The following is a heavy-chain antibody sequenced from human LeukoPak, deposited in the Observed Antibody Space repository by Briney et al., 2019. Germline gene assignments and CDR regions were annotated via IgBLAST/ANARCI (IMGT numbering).Heavy chain of an antibody. J-gene: IGHJ6*03. CDR1: GYTFTSYD. CDR2: VNPNSGNT. CDR3: ARGPRALWFGELLDRDSYYYMDV. V-gene: IGHV1-8*03. Sequence: ASVKVSCKASGYTFTSYDINWVRQATGQGLEWMGWVNPNSGNTGYAQKFQGRVTITRNTSISTAYMELSSLRSEDTAVYYCARGPRALWFGELLDRDSYYYMDVWGKGTTVTVSS. D-gene: IGHD3-10*01.